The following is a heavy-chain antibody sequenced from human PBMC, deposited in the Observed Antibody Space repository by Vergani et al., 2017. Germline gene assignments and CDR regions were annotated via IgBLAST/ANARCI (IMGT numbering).Heavy chain of an antibody. CDR2: ISYSGST. J-gene: IGHJ4*02. CDR3: ARLLGSSAGGDY. D-gene: IGHD6-6*01. V-gene: IGHV4-39*01. Sequence: LQLQESGPGLVKPSETLSLTCTVSGGSISSSSYYWGWIRQPPGKGLEWIGSISYSGSTYYNPSLKSRVTISVDTSKNQFSLKLSSVTAADTAVYYCARLLGSSAGGDYWGQGTLVTVSS. CDR1: GGSISSSSYY.